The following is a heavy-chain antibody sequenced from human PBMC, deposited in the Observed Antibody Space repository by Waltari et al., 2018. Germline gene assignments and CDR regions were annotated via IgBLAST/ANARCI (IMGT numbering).Heavy chain of an antibody. V-gene: IGHV4-34*01. CDR3: ARGLETRHRLKYNWFDP. Sequence: QVQLQQWGAGLLKPSETLSLTCAVYGGSFSGYYWSWIRQPPGKGLEWIGEINHSGSTNDTPSLKSRVTRSVDTSKNQFSLKLSAVTAADTAVYYCARGLETRHRLKYNWFDPWGQGTLVTVSS. D-gene: IGHD6-25*01. CDR1: GGSFSGYY. CDR2: INHSGST. J-gene: IGHJ5*02.